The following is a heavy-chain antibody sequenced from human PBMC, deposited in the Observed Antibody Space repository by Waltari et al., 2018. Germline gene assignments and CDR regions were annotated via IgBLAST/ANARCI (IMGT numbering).Heavy chain of an antibody. CDR3: ARVAVAGIHSDY. V-gene: IGHV3-21*01. CDR1: GFTFSSSR. D-gene: IGHD6-19*01. J-gene: IGHJ4*02. Sequence: EVQLVESGGGLVKPGGSLRLSCAASGFTFSSSRMNWVRQAPGKGLEWVSSISSSSSYIYYADSVKGPFTISRDNAKNSLYLQMNSLRAEDTAVYYCARVAVAGIHSDYWGQGTLVTVSS. CDR2: ISSSSSYI.